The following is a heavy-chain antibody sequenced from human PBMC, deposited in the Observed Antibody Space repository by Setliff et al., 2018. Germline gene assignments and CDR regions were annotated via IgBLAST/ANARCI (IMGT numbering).Heavy chain of an antibody. CDR3: AREQWLDPPGYYYMDV. V-gene: IGHV4-4*07. D-gene: IGHD6-19*01. J-gene: IGHJ6*03. CDR2: IYIGGSA. Sequence: SETLSLTCTVSGGSISSYYWNWIRQPAGKGLEWIGHIYIGGSANYSPSLKSRVTMSIDTSKNQFSLKLNSVTAADMAVYYCAREQWLDPPGYYYMDVWAKGTTVTVSS. CDR1: GGSISSYY.